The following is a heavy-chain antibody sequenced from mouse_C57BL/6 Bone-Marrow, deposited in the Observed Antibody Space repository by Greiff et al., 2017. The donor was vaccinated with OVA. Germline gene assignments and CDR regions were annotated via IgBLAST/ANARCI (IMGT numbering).Heavy chain of an antibody. D-gene: IGHD4-1*01. CDR1: GFTFSDYY. V-gene: IGHV5-12*01. CDR2: ISNGGGST. J-gene: IGHJ4*01. Sequence: DVHLVESGGGLVQPGGSLKLSCAASGFTFSDYYMYWVRQTPEKRLEWVAYISNGGGSTYYPDTVKGRFTISRDNAKNTLYLQMSRLKSEDTAMYYCARQGTGTKYYYAMDYWGQGTSVTVSS. CDR3: ARQGTGTKYYYAMDY.